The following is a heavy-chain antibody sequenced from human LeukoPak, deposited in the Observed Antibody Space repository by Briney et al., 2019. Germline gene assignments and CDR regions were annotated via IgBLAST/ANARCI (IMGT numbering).Heavy chain of an antibody. J-gene: IGHJ4*02. V-gene: IGHV3-23*01. Sequence: YPGGSLRLSCAASGFTFSSYAMSWVRQAPGKGLEWVSAISGSGGSTYYADSVKGRFTISRDNSKNTLYPQMNSLRAEDTAVYYCAKDTHPDYYDSSGPDYWGQGTLVTVSS. CDR3: AKDTHPDYYDSSGPDY. D-gene: IGHD3-22*01. CDR1: GFTFSSYA. CDR2: ISGSGGST.